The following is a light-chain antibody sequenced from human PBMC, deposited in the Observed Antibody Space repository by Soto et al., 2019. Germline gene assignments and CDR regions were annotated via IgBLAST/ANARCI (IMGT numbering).Light chain of an antibody. Sequence: EIVLTQSAGTLSVSPGGSATVSSRASQTVSSGFLAWYQQKPGQAPRLLIYGASNRATGIPERFSGSGSGKDFTLTISRLEPQDSAIYYCQQYVISVTFGQGTRLE. CDR1: QTVSSGF. CDR3: QQYVISVT. J-gene: IGKJ5*01. CDR2: GAS. V-gene: IGKV3-20*01.